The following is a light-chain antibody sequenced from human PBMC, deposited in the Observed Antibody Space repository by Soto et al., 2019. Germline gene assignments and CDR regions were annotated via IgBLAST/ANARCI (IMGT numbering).Light chain of an antibody. V-gene: IGKV1-16*02. Sequence: DIQMTQSPSSLSAFVGDSITISCRASQGIGNFLAWFKQKPGEAPKSLIYGASSLQSGVPSKFSGSGSGTDFTLTISSLQPEDFAIYYCQQYHSYPLTFGGGTKVQIK. CDR3: QQYHSYPLT. CDR2: GAS. CDR1: QGIGNF. J-gene: IGKJ4*01.